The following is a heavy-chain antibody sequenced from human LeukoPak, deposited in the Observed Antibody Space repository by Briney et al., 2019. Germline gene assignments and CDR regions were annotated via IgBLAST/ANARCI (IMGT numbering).Heavy chain of an antibody. D-gene: IGHD6-6*01. CDR3: ARETYRSYYLDY. CDR2: IYTSGST. V-gene: IGHV4-4*07. J-gene: IGHJ4*02. CDR1: GGSISSYY. Sequence: NPSETLSLTCTVSGGSISSYYWSWIRQPAGKGVEWIGRIYTSGSTNFNPSLKSRVTMSVDTSKNQFSLRLSSVTAADTAVYYCARETYRSYYLDYWGQGTLVTVSS.